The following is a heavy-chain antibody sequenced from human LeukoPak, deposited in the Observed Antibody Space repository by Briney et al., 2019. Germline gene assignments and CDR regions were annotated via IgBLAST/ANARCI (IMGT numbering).Heavy chain of an antibody. CDR1: GFTFSSYA. CDR3: AKAPPYGQWLVGEFDY. J-gene: IGHJ4*02. D-gene: IGHD6-19*01. V-gene: IGHV3-23*01. Sequence: GGSLRLSCAASGFTFSSYAMSWVRQAPGKGLVWVSAISGSGGSTYYADSVKGRFTISRDNSKNTLYLQMNSLRAEDTAVYYCAKAPPYGQWLVGEFDYWGQGTLVTVSS. CDR2: ISGSGGST.